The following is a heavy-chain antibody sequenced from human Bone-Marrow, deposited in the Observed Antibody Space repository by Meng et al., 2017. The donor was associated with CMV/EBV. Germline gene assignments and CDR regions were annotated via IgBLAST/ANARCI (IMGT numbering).Heavy chain of an antibody. CDR2: INWDGTDI. CDR3: TKGVYGGTCYFDF. Sequence: LSLTCAASGFKYDHYAIHWVRQVPGKGLEWVSGINWDGTDIDYADSVRGRFTISRDNAKNSVYLQMNSLRPEDTALYYCTKGVYGGTCYFDFWGQGTLVTVSS. J-gene: IGHJ4*02. V-gene: IGHV3-9*01. CDR1: GFKYDHYA. D-gene: IGHD3-16*01.